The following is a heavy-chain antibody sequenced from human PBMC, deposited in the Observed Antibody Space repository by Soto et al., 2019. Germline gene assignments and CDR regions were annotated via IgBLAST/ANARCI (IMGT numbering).Heavy chain of an antibody. CDR2: ISWDSGSI. CDR1: GFTFDDYA. V-gene: IGHV3-9*01. J-gene: IGHJ4*02. CDR3: AKDDPSDGFDS. Sequence: GGSLRLSCAASGFTFDDYAMHWVRQAPGKGLEWVSGISWDSGSIGYADSVKGRFTISRDNAKNSLYLQMNSLRAEDTALYYCAKDDPSDGFDSWGQGTLVTVSS.